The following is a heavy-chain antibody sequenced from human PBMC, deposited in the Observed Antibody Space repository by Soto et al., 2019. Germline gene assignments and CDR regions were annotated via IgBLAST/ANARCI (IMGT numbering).Heavy chain of an antibody. D-gene: IGHD3-22*01. J-gene: IGHJ5*02. CDR3: ARAWYYDSSGYYP. CDR2: IYYSGST. CDR1: GGSISSGDYY. Sequence: PSETLSLTCTVSGGSISSGDYYWSWIRQPPGKGLEWIGYIYYSGSTYYNPSLKSRVTISVDTSKNQFSLKLSSVTDADTAVYYCARAWYYDSSGYYPWGQGNLVNVSS. V-gene: IGHV4-30-4*01.